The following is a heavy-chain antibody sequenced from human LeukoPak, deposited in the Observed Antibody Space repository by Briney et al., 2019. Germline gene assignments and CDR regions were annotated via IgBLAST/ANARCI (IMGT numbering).Heavy chain of an antibody. J-gene: IGHJ4*02. CDR1: GFTFSSYS. CDR3: ARDRDNWNDPYFDY. D-gene: IGHD1-20*01. Sequence: GGSLRLSCAASGFTFSSYSMNWVRQAPGKVLEWVSSISSSSSYIYYADSVKGRFTISRDNAKDSLYLQMNSLRAEDTAVYYCARDRDNWNDPYFDYWGQGTLVTVSS. CDR2: ISSSSSYI. V-gene: IGHV3-21*01.